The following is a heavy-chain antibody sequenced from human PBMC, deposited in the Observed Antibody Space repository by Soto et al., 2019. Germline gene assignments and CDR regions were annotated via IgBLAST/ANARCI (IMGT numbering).Heavy chain of an antibody. Sequence: QVHLVQSGAEVKKPGASVKVSCKAAGYNFTSYGITWVRQAPGQGLEWMGWISAHNGNPDYEQKLQGRVIVTRDTSTSTSYMELRSLRSDDTAVDYGARGRYVDYWGQGALVTVSS. CDR1: GYNFTSYG. V-gene: IGHV1-18*01. J-gene: IGHJ4*02. CDR2: ISAHNGNP. CDR3: ARGRYVDY. D-gene: IGHD1-1*01.